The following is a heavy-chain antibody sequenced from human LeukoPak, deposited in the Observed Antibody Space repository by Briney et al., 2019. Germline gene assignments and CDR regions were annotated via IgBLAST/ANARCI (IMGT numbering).Heavy chain of an antibody. D-gene: IGHD6-19*01. CDR1: GFTFSSCR. J-gene: IGHJ4*02. CDR2: INSDGSST. Sequence: GGSLRLSCAASGFTFSSCRMHWVRQSPEKGLVWLSRINSDGSSTSYADSEKGRFTISRDNAKNTLYLQMNSLRAEDTAVYYCARGGSGWYVGGSFDYWGQGTLVTVSS. V-gene: IGHV3-74*01. CDR3: ARGGSGWYVGGSFDY.